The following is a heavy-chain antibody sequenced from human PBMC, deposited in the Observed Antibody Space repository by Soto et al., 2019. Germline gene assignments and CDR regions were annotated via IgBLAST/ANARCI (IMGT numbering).Heavy chain of an antibody. CDR1: GGSISSGDFY. CDR2: IYHSGST. J-gene: IGHJ6*02. Sequence: PSETLSLTCSVSGGSISSGDFYWSWVRQPPGKGLEWIGEIYHSGSTNYNPSLKSRVTISVDKSKNQFSLKLSSVTAADTAVYYCARGEDAFFYYGLDVWGQGITVTVSS. V-gene: IGHV4-4*02. CDR3: ARGEDAFFYYGLDV.